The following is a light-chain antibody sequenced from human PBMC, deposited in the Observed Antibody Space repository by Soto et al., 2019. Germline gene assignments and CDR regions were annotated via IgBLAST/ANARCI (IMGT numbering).Light chain of an antibody. J-gene: IGLJ2*01. CDR2: EVR. CDR1: MRDIGAYNL. V-gene: IGLV2-14*03. CDR3: SSFTSNSTLI. Sequence: QSVLTQPASVSGSPGQSITISCAGTMRDIGAYNLVSCYLQHPGNAPRLIFYEVRHRPLGIPLRFSASKSGNTDSLTISLLQAEDEAHYYCSSFTSNSTLIFGGGTKVTVL.